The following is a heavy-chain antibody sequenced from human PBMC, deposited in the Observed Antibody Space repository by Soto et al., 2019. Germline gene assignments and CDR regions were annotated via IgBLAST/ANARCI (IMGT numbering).Heavy chain of an antibody. J-gene: IGHJ6*02. V-gene: IGHV2-5*01. CDR1: AFSLSTGGVG. D-gene: IGHD2-21*02. CDR2: IYWNDEK. CDR3: IQSRCGGDCLQSYASYYYYGMDV. Sequence: QITLKESGPTLVKPTQTLTLTCTFSAFSLSTGGVGVGWIRQPPGKPLEWLALIYWNDEKRYSPSLRSRLTITKDTSKHQVVLTMTNMDPVDTATYYCIQSRCGGDCLQSYASYYYYGMDVWGQGTTVTVSS.